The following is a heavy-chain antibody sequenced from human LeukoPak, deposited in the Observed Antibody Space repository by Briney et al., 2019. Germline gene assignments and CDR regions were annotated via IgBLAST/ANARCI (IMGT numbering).Heavy chain of an antibody. CDR3: ARVSDPWLQLT. J-gene: IGHJ5*02. D-gene: IGHD5-24*01. Sequence: GGSLRLSCAAPGFTFSNYWMIWVRQAPGKGLEWVGNIKQDGSEKRYADSVRGRFSISRDNAQTSLYLQMNSLRAEDTAVYYCARVSDPWLQLTWGQGTLVTVSS. V-gene: IGHV3-7*05. CDR2: IKQDGSEK. CDR1: GFTFSNYW.